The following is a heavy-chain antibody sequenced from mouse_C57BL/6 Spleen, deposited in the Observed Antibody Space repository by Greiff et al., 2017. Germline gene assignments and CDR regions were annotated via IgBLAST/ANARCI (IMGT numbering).Heavy chain of an antibody. CDR3: ARSGVGLSWFAY. D-gene: IGHD6-5*01. V-gene: IGHV1-42*01. CDR1: GYSFTGYY. CDR2: INPSTGGT. Sequence: VQLQQSGPELVKPGASVKISCKASGYSFTGYYMNWVKQSPEKSLEWIGEINPSTGGTTSNQKFKAKATLTVDKSSSTAYMQLKSLTSEDSAVYYCARSGVGLSWFAYGGQGTLVTVSA. J-gene: IGHJ3*01.